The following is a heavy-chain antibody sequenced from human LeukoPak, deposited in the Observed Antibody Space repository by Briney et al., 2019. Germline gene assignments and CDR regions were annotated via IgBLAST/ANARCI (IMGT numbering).Heavy chain of an antibody. CDR3: VESSSSGWTIFES. Sequence: GGSLRLSCAASGFTFSSYGMHWVRQAPGKGLEWVAVIWYDGDNKYYADSVKGRFAISRDVSKDTLYLQMNSLRVEDTAAYYCVESSSSGWTIFESWGQGTLVTVSS. D-gene: IGHD6-19*01. CDR2: IWYDGDNK. J-gene: IGHJ4*02. V-gene: IGHV3-33*03. CDR1: GFTFSSYG.